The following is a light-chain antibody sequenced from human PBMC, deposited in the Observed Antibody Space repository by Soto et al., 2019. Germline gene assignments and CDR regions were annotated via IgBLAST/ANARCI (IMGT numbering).Light chain of an antibody. CDR2: GGF. J-gene: IGKJ2*01. CDR3: QQYGVSPVYA. V-gene: IGKV3-20*01. Sequence: EIVLTQSPGTLPLSPGESATLSCRASESVSITYLAWYQQKPGQAPRLLIYGGFNRATGIPDRFSGSGSGKDFTLTINRLEPEDFAVYLCQCQQYGVSPVYAFGQGTKVEIK. CDR1: ESVSITY.